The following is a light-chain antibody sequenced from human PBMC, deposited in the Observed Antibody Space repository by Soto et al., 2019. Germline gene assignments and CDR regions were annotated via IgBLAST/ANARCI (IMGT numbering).Light chain of an antibody. V-gene: IGLV1-40*01. J-gene: IGLJ3*02. CDR2: GNS. Sequence: QSALTQPPSVSGAPGQRVTISCTGSSSNIGAGYDVHWYQQLPGTAPKLLIYGNSNRPSGVPDRFFGSKSGTSASLAITGLQAEDEADYYCQSYDSSLSALFGGGTKLTVL. CDR3: QSYDSSLSAL. CDR1: SSNIGAGYD.